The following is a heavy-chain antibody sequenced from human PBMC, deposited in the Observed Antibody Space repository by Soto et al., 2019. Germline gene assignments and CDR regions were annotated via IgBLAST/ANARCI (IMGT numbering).Heavy chain of an antibody. V-gene: IGHV4-4*02. J-gene: IGHJ5*02. CDR3: ARDPKIDYYGSGSYYNWFDP. CDR2: IYHSGST. D-gene: IGHD3-10*01. CDR1: GGSISSSNW. Sequence: SETLSLTCAVSGGSISSSNWWSWVRQPPGKGLEWIGEIYHSGSTNYNPSLKSRVTISVDKSKNQFSLKLSSVTAADTAVYYCARDPKIDYYGSGSYYNWFDPWGQGTLVTVS.